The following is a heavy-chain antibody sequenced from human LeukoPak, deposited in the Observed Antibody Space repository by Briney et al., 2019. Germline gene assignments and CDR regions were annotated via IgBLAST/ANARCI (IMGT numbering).Heavy chain of an antibody. D-gene: IGHD5-12*01. V-gene: IGHV1-18*01. J-gene: IGHJ4*02. Sequence: ASVKASCKASGYTFTSYGISWVRQAPGQGLEWMGWISAYNGNTNYAQKLQGRVTMTTDTSTSTAYMELRSLRSDDTAVYYCARDHQVPAYIVATMGDFDYWGQGTLVTVSS. CDR2: ISAYNGNT. CDR1: GYTFTSYG. CDR3: ARDHQVPAYIVATMGDFDY.